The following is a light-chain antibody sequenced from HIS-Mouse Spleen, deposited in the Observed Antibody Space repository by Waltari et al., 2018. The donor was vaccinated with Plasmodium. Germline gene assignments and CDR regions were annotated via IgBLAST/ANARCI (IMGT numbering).Light chain of an antibody. Sequence: SYELTQPPSVSVSPGQTARITCSGDALPKKYAYWYQQKSGRAPVLVIYEDSKRPSGIPARLSGSSSGTMATLTISGAQVEDEADYYCYSTDSSGNHSVFGSGTKVTVL. V-gene: IGLV3-10*01. CDR3: YSTDSSGNHSV. J-gene: IGLJ6*01. CDR2: EDS. CDR1: ALPKKY.